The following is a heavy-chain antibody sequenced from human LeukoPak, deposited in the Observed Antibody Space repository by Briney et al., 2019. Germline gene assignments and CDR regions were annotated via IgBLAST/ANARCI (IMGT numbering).Heavy chain of an antibody. CDR3: AKGGGSSGWFIDY. J-gene: IGHJ4*02. D-gene: IGHD6-19*01. V-gene: IGHV3-23*01. CDR1: GGSISSYY. Sequence: PSETLSLTCTVSGGSISSYYWSWIRQPPGKGLEWVSATSGSGGSTYYADSVKGRFTISRDNSKNTLYLQMNSLRAEDTAVYYCAKGGGSSGWFIDYWGQGTLVTVSS. CDR2: TSGSGGST.